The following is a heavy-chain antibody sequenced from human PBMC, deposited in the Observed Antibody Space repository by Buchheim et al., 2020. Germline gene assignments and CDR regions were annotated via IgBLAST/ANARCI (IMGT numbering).Heavy chain of an antibody. CDR2: INHSGST. CDR3: ARAAVGATCFDY. CDR1: GGSFSGYY. Sequence: QVQLQQWGAGLLKPSETLSLTCAVYGGSFSGYYWSWIRQPPGKGLEWIGEINHSGSTNYNPSLKSRVTISVDTSNNQFSLKLSSVTAADTAVYYCARAAVGATCFDYWGQGTL. J-gene: IGHJ4*02. D-gene: IGHD1-26*01. V-gene: IGHV4-34*01.